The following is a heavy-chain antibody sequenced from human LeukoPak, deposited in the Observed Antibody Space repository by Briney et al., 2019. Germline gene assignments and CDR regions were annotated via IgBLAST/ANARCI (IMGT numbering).Heavy chain of an antibody. V-gene: IGHV3-30*02. CDR3: ARDWSAVTAPDYFDY. CDR1: GFTFRTYG. D-gene: IGHD6-19*01. Sequence: PGGSLRLSCAPSGFTFRTYGMHWVRQAPGKGLEWVAFIRYDGSDKYYADSVKGRFTSSRDNAKNSLYLQMNSLTAEDTAVYFCARDWSAVTAPDYFDYWGQGTLVTVSS. CDR2: IRYDGSDK. J-gene: IGHJ4*02.